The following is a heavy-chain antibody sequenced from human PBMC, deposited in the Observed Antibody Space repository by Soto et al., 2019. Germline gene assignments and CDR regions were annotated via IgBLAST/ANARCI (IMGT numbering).Heavy chain of an antibody. CDR1: GFSFSDSG. V-gene: IGHV3-30*03. Sequence: QVQLVESGGGVVQPGMSLRLSCVASGFSFSDSGMHWVRQAPGKGLEWVAGISYDGSNTYYADSVNEQITISRDNSQNTLYLHMNSLRAEDKVVYYCARSVRYCIDSSCSPEAFDVWGQGTVVCVSS. CDR2: ISYDGSNT. D-gene: IGHD2-15*01. J-gene: IGHJ3*01. CDR3: ARSVRYCIDSSCSPEAFDV.